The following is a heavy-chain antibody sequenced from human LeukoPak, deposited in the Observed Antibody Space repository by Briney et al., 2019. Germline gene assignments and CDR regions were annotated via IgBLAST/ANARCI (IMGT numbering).Heavy chain of an antibody. CDR2: IYNSGDT. V-gene: IGHV4-59*08. CDR1: GGSISSYY. CDR3: AGHHPRNTVDF. J-gene: IGHJ4*02. Sequence: SETLSLTCTVSGGSISSYYWSWIRQPPGKGLEWIGYIYNSGDTNYNPSLKGRVTISLDTSKNQFSLKLSSVTAADTAVYYCAGHHPRNTVDFWGQGTLVTVSS. D-gene: IGHD2/OR15-2a*01.